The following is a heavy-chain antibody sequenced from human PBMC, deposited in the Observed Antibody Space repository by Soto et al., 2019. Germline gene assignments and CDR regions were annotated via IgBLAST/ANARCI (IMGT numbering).Heavy chain of an antibody. V-gene: IGHV3-74*03. Sequence: EVQLVESGGGLVQPGESLRLSCAASGLTFRSYWMHWVRQAPGKGLVWVSRINTDGSVAMYVDSVKGRFTISRDNAKNTLFLHMNSLRAADTAVYYCVRDMQFFPLDSWGQGTLVTVSS. J-gene: IGHJ4*02. CDR1: GLTFRSYW. D-gene: IGHD2-2*01. CDR3: VRDMQFFPLDS. CDR2: INTDGSVA.